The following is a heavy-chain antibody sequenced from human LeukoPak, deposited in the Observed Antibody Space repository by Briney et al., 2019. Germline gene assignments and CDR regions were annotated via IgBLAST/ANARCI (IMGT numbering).Heavy chain of an antibody. CDR2: IIPIFGTA. J-gene: IGHJ4*02. Sequence: ASVKVSCKASGGTFSIYAINWVRQAPGQGLEWMGGIIPIFGTANYAQKFQGRVTITADESTSTVYMELNSLKSEDTAVYYCARPLYGDLESPFDYWGQGTLVTVSS. CDR3: ARPLYGDLESPFDY. V-gene: IGHV1-69*13. CDR1: GGTFSIYA. D-gene: IGHD4-17*01.